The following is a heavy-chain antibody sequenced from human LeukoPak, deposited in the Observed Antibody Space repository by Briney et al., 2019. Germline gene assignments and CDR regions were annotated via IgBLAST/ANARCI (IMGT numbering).Heavy chain of an antibody. CDR2: IYYSGTT. V-gene: IGHV4-39*01. Sequence: SETLSLTCTLSGGSISSSSYYWGWIRQPPGKGLEWIASIYYSGTTYYNPSLKSRFTISVETSKNQFSLKLSSVTAADTAVYYCASLAAAYDYWGQGTLVTVSS. J-gene: IGHJ4*02. CDR3: ASLAAAYDY. CDR1: GGSISSSSYY. D-gene: IGHD6-13*01.